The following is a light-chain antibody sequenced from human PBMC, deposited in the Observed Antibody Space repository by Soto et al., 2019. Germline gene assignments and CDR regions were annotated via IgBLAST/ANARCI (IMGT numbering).Light chain of an antibody. J-gene: IGKJ4*01. Sequence: DIQMTQSPSSLSASVGDRVTITCQASQDISNYLNWYQQKPGKAPKLLMFDVSNVETGVPSRFSGSGSGTDFTFTISSLQPEDIATYYCQQYEGLPLTFGGGTKVEIK. CDR1: QDISNY. CDR2: DVS. CDR3: QQYEGLPLT. V-gene: IGKV1-33*01.